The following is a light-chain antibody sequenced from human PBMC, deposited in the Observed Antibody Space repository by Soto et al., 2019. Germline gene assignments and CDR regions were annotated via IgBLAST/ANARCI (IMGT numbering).Light chain of an antibody. CDR3: SSYTSSSTLLYV. CDR2: DVR. V-gene: IGLV2-14*01. J-gene: IGLJ1*01. CDR1: SSDVGGYNY. Sequence: QSALTQPASVSGSPGQSITISCTGTSSDVGGYNYVTWYQQHPGKAPKLMIYDVRNRPSRVSNSFSGSKSGNTASLTISGLQAEDAADYYCSSYTSSSTLLYVFGTGTKLTVL.